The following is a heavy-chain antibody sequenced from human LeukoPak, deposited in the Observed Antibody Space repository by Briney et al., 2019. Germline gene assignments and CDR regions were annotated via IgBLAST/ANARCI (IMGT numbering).Heavy chain of an antibody. CDR3: AKDPTPDAFDI. CDR2: ISGSGGST. CDR1: GFTSANYA. V-gene: IGHV3-23*01. J-gene: IGHJ3*02. Sequence: PGGSLRLSCAASGFTSANYAMNWVRQAPGKGLEWVSAISGSGGSTYYADSVKGRFTISRDNSKNTLYLQMNSLRAEDTAVYYCAKDPTPDAFDIWGQGTMVTVSS.